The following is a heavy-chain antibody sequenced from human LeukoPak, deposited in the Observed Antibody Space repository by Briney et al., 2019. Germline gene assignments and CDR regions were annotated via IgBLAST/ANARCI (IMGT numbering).Heavy chain of an antibody. CDR2: ISSSSSYI. CDR1: GFTFSSYS. J-gene: IGHJ4*02. V-gene: IGHV3-21*01. CDR3: AIDSSGLVDY. D-gene: IGHD3-22*01. Sequence: PGGSLRLSCAASGFTFSSYSMNWVRQAPGKGLEWGPSISSSSSYIYYADSVKGRFTISRDNAKNSLYLQMNSLRAEDTAVYCCAIDSSGLVDYWGRGTLVTVSS.